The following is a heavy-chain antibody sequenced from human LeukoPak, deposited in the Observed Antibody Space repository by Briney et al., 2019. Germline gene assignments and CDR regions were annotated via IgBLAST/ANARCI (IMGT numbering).Heavy chain of an antibody. D-gene: IGHD5-12*01. CDR2: ISGSGGST. V-gene: IGHV3-23*01. CDR1: GFTFSGYG. Sequence: GGTLRLSCAASGFTFSGYGMSWVRQAPGKGLEWVSAISGSGGSTYYADSVKGRFTISRDNSKNTLYLQMNSLRAEDTAVYYCGPYSGYDWDYWGQGTLVTVSS. CDR3: GPYSGYDWDY. J-gene: IGHJ4*02.